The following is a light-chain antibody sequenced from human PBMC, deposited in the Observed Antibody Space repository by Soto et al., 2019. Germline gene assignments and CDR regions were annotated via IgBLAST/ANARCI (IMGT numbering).Light chain of an antibody. V-gene: IGKV3-15*01. CDR3: QQYDNWPPP. Sequence: EIVMTQSPATLSVSPGERATLSCRASQRVSNNLAWYQQRPGRSPRLLIYATSTRATGIPARFSGSGSGTEFTLTISSLQSEDFAVYYCQQYDNWPPPFGQGKRLEI. CDR2: ATS. J-gene: IGKJ5*01. CDR1: QRVSNN.